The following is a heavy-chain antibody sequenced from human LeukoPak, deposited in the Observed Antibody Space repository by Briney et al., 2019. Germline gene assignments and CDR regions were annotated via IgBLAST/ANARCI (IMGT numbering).Heavy chain of an antibody. CDR3: AKSPKYSSSWYYFDY. CDR2: ISGSGGST. V-gene: IGHV3-23*01. J-gene: IGHJ4*02. D-gene: IGHD6-13*01. CDR1: GFTFSIYA. Sequence: PGGSLRLSCAASGFTFSIYAMSWVRQAPGKGLEWVSAISGSGGSTYYADSVKGRFTISRDNSKNTLYLQMNSLRAEDTAVYYCAKSPKYSSSWYYFDYWGQGTLVTVSS.